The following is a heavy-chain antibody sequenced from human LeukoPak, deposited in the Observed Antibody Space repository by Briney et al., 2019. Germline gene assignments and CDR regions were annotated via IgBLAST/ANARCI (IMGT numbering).Heavy chain of an antibody. J-gene: IGHJ4*02. CDR1: GGSISSGGYS. CDR2: IYHSGST. V-gene: IGHV4-30-2*01. CDR3: ARGAYPNSGDFDY. Sequence: SETLSLTCTVSGGSISSGGYSWSWIRQPPGKGLEWIGYIYHSGSTYYNPSLKSRVTISVDRSKNQFSLKLSSVTAADTAVYYCARGAYPNSGDFDYWGQGTLVTVSS. D-gene: IGHD5-12*01.